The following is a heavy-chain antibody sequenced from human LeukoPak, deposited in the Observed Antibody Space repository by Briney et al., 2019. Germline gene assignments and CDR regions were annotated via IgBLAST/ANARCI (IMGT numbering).Heavy chain of an antibody. V-gene: IGHV1-46*01. J-gene: IGHJ4*02. Sequence: ASVKVSCKASGYTFTSYYMHWVRQAPGQGLEWMGIINPSGGSTSYAQKFQGRVNMNRDMYTSKVYVELSSLISEDTAVYYCARGHYDFWSGYYQFDYWGQGTLVTVSS. CDR3: ARGHYDFWSGYYQFDY. CDR2: INPSGGST. D-gene: IGHD3-3*01. CDR1: GYTFTSYY.